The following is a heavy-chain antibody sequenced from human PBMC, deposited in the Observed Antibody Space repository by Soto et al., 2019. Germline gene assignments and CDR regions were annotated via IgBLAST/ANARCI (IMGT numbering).Heavy chain of an antibody. CDR3: ATRFYGYGSSTSCPVGMDV. CDR2: IYPGDSDT. D-gene: IGHD2-2*01. Sequence: PGESLKISCKGSGYSFTSYWIGWVRQMPGKGLEWMGIIYPGDSDTRYSPSFQGQVTISADKSISTAYLQWSSLKASDTAMYYCATRFYGYGSSTSCPVGMDVWGQGTTVTVSS. J-gene: IGHJ6*02. CDR1: GYSFTSYW. V-gene: IGHV5-51*01.